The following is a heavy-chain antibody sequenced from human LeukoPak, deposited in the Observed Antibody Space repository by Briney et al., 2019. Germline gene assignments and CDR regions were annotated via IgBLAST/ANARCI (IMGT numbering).Heavy chain of an antibody. J-gene: IGHJ5*02. Sequence: SETLSLTCAVYGGSFSGYYWSWIRQPPGKGLEWIGEINHSGSTNYNPSLKSRVTISVDTSKNQFSLKLSSVTAADTAVYYCARGHYRTYYYDSSRALWFDPWGQGTLVTVPS. CDR1: GGSFSGYY. CDR2: INHSGST. CDR3: ARGHYRTYYYDSSRALWFDP. D-gene: IGHD3-22*01. V-gene: IGHV4-34*01.